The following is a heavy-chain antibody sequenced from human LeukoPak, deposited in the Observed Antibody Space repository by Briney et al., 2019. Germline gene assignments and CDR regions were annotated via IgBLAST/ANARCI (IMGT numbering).Heavy chain of an antibody. D-gene: IGHD3-22*01. J-gene: IGHJ4*02. Sequence: GSLRLSCAASGFTFSSYAMSWVRQAPGKGLEWVSAISGSGGSTYYADSVKGRFTISRDNSKNTLYLQMNSLRAEDTAVYYCAKDRRYYDSSGYSFFDYWGQGTLVTVSS. CDR2: ISGSGGST. CDR3: AKDRRYYDSSGYSFFDY. CDR1: GFTFSSYA. V-gene: IGHV3-23*01.